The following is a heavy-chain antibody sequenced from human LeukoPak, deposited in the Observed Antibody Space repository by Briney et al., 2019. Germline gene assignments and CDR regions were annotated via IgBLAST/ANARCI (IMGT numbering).Heavy chain of an antibody. Sequence: ASVKVSCKASGYTFTSYPMHWVRQAPGQRLEWMGWINTGNGNTKYSQKFQGRVTITRDTSASTAYMELSSLRSEDTAMYYCASRAMIGGSGSPFDYWGQGTLVTVSS. V-gene: IGHV1-3*04. J-gene: IGHJ4*02. CDR1: GYTFTSYP. CDR2: INTGNGNT. D-gene: IGHD3-22*01. CDR3: ASRAMIGGSGSPFDY.